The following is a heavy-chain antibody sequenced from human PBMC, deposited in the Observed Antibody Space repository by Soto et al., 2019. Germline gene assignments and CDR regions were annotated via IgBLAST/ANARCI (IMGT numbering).Heavy chain of an antibody. CDR1: GGSISSYY. CDR3: ATTAWATGAFDI. J-gene: IGHJ3*02. D-gene: IGHD5-12*01. CDR2: IYYSGST. Sequence: QVQLQESGPGLVKPSETLSLTCTVSGGSISSYYWSWIRQPPGKGLEWIGYIYYSGSTNSNPSLKSRVTISVDTSKNQFSLKLSSVTAADTAVYYCATTAWATGAFDIWGQGTMVTVSS. V-gene: IGHV4-59*08.